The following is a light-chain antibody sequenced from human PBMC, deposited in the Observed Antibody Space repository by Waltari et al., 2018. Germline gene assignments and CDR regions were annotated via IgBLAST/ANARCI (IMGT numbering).Light chain of an antibody. CDR1: SSDVGGYNY. V-gene: IGLV2-14*01. Sequence: QSALTQPASVSGSPGQSITISCNGTSSDVGGYNYVSWHQQTPGKAPNLMIYDVSKRPSGVSNRFSGSKSGNTASLTISGLQAEDEAYYYCSSYTSSSTFPYVFGTGTKVTVL. CDR3: SSYTSSSTFPYV. CDR2: DVS. J-gene: IGLJ1*01.